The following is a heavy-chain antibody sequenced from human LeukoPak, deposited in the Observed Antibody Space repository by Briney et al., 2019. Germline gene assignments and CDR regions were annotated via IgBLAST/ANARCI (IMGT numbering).Heavy chain of an antibody. CDR3: AKSNGYGLVDI. CDR1: GYTFTSYD. Sequence: GASVKVSCKASGYTFTSYDINWVRQATGQGLEWMGWMNPNSGNTGSAQKFQDRVTMTSNTSISTAYMELSSLRSEDTAVYYCAKSNGYGLVDIWGQGTMVTVSS. V-gene: IGHV1-8*01. D-gene: IGHD3-10*01. J-gene: IGHJ3*02. CDR2: MNPNSGNT.